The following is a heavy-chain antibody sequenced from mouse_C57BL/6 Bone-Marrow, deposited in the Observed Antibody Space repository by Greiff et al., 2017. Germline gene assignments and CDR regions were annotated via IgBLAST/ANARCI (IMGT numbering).Heavy chain of an antibody. CDR2: IDPSDSYT. D-gene: IGHD1-1*01. CDR1: GYTFTSYW. V-gene: IGHV1-69*01. J-gene: IGHJ2*01. CDR3: AREGIYYGSSSFDY. Sequence: QVQLQQPGAELVMPGASVKLSCKASGYTFTSYWMHWVKQRPGQGLEWIGEIDPSDSYTNYNQKFKGKSTLTVDKSSSTAYMPLSSLTSEDSAVYYCAREGIYYGSSSFDYWGQGTTLTVSS.